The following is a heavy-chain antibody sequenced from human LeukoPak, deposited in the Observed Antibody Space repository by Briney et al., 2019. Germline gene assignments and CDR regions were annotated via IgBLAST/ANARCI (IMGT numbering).Heavy chain of an antibody. Sequence: GGSLRLSCAASGFTFSSYEMNWVRQAPGKGLEGVSYIGSGGSLIYYADSVKGRFTISRDNAKNSLYLQMNSLRAEDTALYYCARAAVVASTLPAYWGQGTLVTVSS. V-gene: IGHV3-48*03. CDR2: IGSGGSLI. CDR1: GFTFSSYE. J-gene: IGHJ4*02. D-gene: IGHD2-15*01. CDR3: ARAAVVASTLPAY.